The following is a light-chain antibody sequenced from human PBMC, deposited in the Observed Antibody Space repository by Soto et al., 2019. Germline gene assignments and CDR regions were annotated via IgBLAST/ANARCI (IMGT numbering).Light chain of an antibody. J-gene: IGLJ2*01. CDR1: SSDVGGYNY. CDR3: SSYTSSSTPL. CDR2: DVS. V-gene: IGLV2-14*01. Sequence: QSALTQPASVSGSPGQSITISCTGTSSDVGGYNYVSWYQQHPGKAPKLMIYDVSNRPSGVSNRFARSKSGNTASQTISGLQAEDEADYYCSSYTSSSTPLFGGGTKLTVL.